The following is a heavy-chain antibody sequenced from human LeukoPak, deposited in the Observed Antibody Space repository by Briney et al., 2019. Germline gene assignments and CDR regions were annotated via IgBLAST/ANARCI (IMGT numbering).Heavy chain of an antibody. Sequence: SETLSLTWTVSGGSISSSSHYWGWIRQPPGKGLEWIGSIYYSGSTNYNPSLKSRVTISVDTSKNQFSLKLSSVTAADTAVYYCARRGPSSGYQIDYWGQGTLVTVSS. CDR2: IYYSGST. V-gene: IGHV4-39*07. CDR1: GGSISSSSHY. CDR3: ARRGPSSGYQIDY. J-gene: IGHJ4*02. D-gene: IGHD3-22*01.